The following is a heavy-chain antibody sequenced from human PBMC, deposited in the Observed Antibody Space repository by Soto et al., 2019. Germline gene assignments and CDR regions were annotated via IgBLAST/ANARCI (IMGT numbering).Heavy chain of an antibody. CDR3: ARGRDAFGNSYYFDF. CDR1: GDSFTTFA. CDR2: ITPIFGKA. D-gene: IGHD3-3*02. J-gene: IGHJ4*02. V-gene: IGHV1-69*06. Sequence: QVQLVQSGAEVKKPGSSVKVSCKASGDSFTTFAISWVRQAPGQGLEWMGGITPIFGKANFAQKFQGRVTITADRSTTTVYMDLSSLQSDDTAVYYGARGRDAFGNSYYFDFWGQGTLVTVSS.